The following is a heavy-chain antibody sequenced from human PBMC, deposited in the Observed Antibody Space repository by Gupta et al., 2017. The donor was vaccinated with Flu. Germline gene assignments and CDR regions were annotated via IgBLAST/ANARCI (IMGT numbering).Heavy chain of an antibody. Sequence: EVQLVETGGGLIQPGGSLRLSCAASGFTVSSNYMSWVRQAPGKGLEWVSVIYSGGSTYYADSVKGRFTISRDNSKNTLYLQMNSLRAEDTAVYYCARNLVFYYGSGSYGMDVWGQGTTVTVSS. V-gene: IGHV3-53*02. D-gene: IGHD3-10*01. CDR2: IYSGGST. CDR1: GFTVSSNY. J-gene: IGHJ6*02. CDR3: ARNLVFYYGSGSYGMDV.